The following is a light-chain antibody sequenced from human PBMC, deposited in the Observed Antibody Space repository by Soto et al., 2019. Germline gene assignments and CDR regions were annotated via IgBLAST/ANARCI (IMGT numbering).Light chain of an antibody. J-gene: IGKJ5*01. CDR2: HTS. V-gene: IGKV3-11*01. CDR1: QTFNNY. Sequence: VLTQSPATLSLSPGERATLSCRASQTFNNYLAWYQQKPGQAPRLIIYHTSNRATGIPARFSGSGSGTDFTLTISSQEPEDFAVYYCQQHTNWPPITFGQGTRLEIK. CDR3: QQHTNWPPIT.